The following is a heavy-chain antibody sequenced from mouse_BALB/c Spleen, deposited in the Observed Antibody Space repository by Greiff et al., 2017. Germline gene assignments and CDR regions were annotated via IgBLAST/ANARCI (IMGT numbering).Heavy chain of an antibody. D-gene: IGHD2-14*01. CDR1: GYSFTDYI. J-gene: IGHJ4*01. V-gene: IGHV1-39*01. CDR2: INPYYGST. Sequence: VQLQQTGPELVKPGASVKISCKASGYSFTDYIMLWVKQSHGKSLEWIGNINPYYGSTSYNLKFKGKATLTVDKSSSTAYMQLNSLTSEDSAVYYCARSEEIWVRQGYYAMDYWGQGTSVTVSS. CDR3: ARSEEIWVRQGYYAMDY.